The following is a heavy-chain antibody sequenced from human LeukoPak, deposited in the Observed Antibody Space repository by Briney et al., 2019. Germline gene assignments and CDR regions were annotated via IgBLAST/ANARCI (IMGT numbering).Heavy chain of an antibody. D-gene: IGHD3-10*01. CDR1: GFTFDDYA. V-gene: IGHV3-9*01. CDR3: ARARGSYSFDY. J-gene: IGHJ4*02. Sequence: GGSLRLSCAASGFTFDDYAMHWVRQAPGKGLEWVSGISWNSGSIGYADSVKGRFTISRDNAKNSLYLQVNSLRAEDTAVYYCARARGSYSFDYWGQGTLVAVSS. CDR2: ISWNSGSI.